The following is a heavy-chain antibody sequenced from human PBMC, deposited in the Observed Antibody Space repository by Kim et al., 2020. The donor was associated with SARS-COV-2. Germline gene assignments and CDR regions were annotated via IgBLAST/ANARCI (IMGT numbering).Heavy chain of an antibody. Sequence: GGSLRLSCIASGFTFNDHAMHWVRQAPGKGLEWVSGIMWNSDGIGYADSVKGRFTTSIDNAKNSLYLQMNSLRPEDTALYYCTKDVLADGADVWCQGTA. D-gene: IGHD3-3*02. J-gene: IGHJ6*02. CDR2: IMWNSDGI. CDR1: GFTFNDHA. CDR3: TKDVLADGADV. V-gene: IGHV3-9*01.